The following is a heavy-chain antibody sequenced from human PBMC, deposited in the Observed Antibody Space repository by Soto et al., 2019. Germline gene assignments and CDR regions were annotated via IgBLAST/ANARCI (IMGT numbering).Heavy chain of an antibody. V-gene: IGHV2-5*02. J-gene: IGHJ3*02. CDR2: IYWDDDK. D-gene: IGHD3-22*01. Sequence: QITLKESGPTLVKPTQTLTLTCTFSGFSLTTSGVGVGWIRQPPGKDLEWLALIYWDDDKRYSPSLKSRLIITKDTSKNQVVLTMTNMDPVDTATYYCAHRRSDSSGLGNCGAFDIWGQGTVLTVSS. CDR1: GFSLTTSGVG. CDR3: AHRRSDSSGLGNCGAFDI.